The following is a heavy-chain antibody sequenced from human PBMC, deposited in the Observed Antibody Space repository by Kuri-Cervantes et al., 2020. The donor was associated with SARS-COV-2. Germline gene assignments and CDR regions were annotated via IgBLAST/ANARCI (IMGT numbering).Heavy chain of an antibody. CDR3: ANGVATTFDY. CDR2: IYYSGST. Sequence: SETLSLTCTVSGDSISSSSYYWGWIRQPPGKGLEWIGSIYYSGSTYYNPSLKSRVTISVDTPKNQFSLKLSSVTAADTAVYYCANGVATTFDYWGQGTLVTVSS. V-gene: IGHV4-39*07. CDR1: GDSISSSSYY. J-gene: IGHJ4*02. D-gene: IGHD5-12*01.